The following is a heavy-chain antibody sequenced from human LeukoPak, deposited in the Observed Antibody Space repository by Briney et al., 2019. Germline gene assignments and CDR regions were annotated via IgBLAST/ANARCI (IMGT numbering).Heavy chain of an antibody. D-gene: IGHD3-10*01. CDR1: GYTFTSYG. J-gene: IGHJ6*03. CDR3: ARDGDMVRGVIITVPYYYYYMDV. CDR2: ISAYNGNT. Sequence: GASVKVSCKASGYTFTSYGISWVRQAPGQGLEWMGWISAYNGNTNYAQKLQGRVTMTTDTSTSTAYMELRSLRSDDTAVYYCARDGDMVRGVIITVPYYYYYMDVWGKGTTVTISS. V-gene: IGHV1-18*01.